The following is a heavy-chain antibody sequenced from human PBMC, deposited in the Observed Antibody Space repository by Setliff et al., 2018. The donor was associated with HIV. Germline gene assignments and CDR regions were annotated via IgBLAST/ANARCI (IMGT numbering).Heavy chain of an antibody. D-gene: IGHD2-8*01. CDR1: GFTFDDYA. Sequence: PGGSLRLSCAASGFTFDDYAMHWVRQAPGKGLEWVAVISYDGSNKYYADSVKGRFTISRDNSKNTLYLQMNSLRAEDTAVYYCAKDPPTLQWAFDYWGQGTLVTVSS. CDR2: ISYDGSNK. V-gene: IGHV3-30*07. J-gene: IGHJ4*02. CDR3: AKDPPTLQWAFDY.